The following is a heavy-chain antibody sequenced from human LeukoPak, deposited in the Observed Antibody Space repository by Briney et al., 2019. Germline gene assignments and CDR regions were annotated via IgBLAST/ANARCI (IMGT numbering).Heavy chain of an antibody. V-gene: IGHV4-4*07. CDR2: IYTSGST. J-gene: IGHJ6*03. Sequence: SETLSLTCTVSGGSISSYYWSWIRQPAGKGLEWIGRIYTSGSTNYNPSLKSRVTMSVDTSKNQFSLKLSSVTAADTAVYYCVRDEDFWSGYSHYYYMDVWGKGTTVTVSS. CDR1: GGSISSYY. CDR3: VRDEDFWSGYSHYYYMDV. D-gene: IGHD3-3*01.